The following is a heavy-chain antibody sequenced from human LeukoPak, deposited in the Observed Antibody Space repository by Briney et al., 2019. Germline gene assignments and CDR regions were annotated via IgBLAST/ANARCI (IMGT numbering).Heavy chain of an antibody. J-gene: IGHJ4*02. CDR3: AREGYFDY. Sequence: GRSLRLSCAASGFTFSSYAMHWVRQAPGKGLEWVAVISYDGSNKYYADSVKGRFTISRDNAKNSLYLQMNSLRAEDTAVYYCAREGYFDYWGQGTLVTVSS. CDR1: GFTFSSYA. V-gene: IGHV3-30*04. CDR2: ISYDGSNK.